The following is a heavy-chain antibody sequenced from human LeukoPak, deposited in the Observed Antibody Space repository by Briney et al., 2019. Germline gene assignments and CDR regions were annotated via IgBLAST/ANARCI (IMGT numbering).Heavy chain of an antibody. CDR1: GGTFSSYA. D-gene: IGHD1-26*01. V-gene: IGHV1-69*13. J-gene: IGHJ4*02. CDR3: ARDSGSYHTRGYYFDY. CDR2: ITPIFGTA. Sequence: ASVKVSCKASGGTFSSYAISWVRQAPGQGLEWMGGITPIFGTANYAQKFQGRVTITADESTSTAYMELSSLRSEDTAVYYCARDSGSYHTRGYYFDYWGQGTLVTVSS.